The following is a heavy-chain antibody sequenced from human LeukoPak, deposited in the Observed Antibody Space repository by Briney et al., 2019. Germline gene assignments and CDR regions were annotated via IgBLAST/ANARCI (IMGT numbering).Heavy chain of an antibody. Sequence: SETLSLTCTVSGGTISSNSYYWGWMRQPPGMGLEWIGSIYYSGSTYYNPSIKSRVTISVDTSTTQSSLKLSSVPAADTAVYYCARGRGQQLVTSVWYFDLWGRGTLVTVSS. J-gene: IGHJ2*01. CDR1: GGTISSNSYY. CDR3: ARGRGQQLVTSVWYFDL. V-gene: IGHV4-39*07. CDR2: IYYSGST. D-gene: IGHD6-13*01.